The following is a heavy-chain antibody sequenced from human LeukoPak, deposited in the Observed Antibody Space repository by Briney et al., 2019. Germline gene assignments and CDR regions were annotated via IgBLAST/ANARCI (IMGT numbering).Heavy chain of an antibody. Sequence: GGSLRLSCAASGFTFSSYAMSWVRQAPGKGLEWDSAISGSGGSTYYADSVKGRFTISRDNSKNTLYLQMNSLRAEDTAVYYCAKVLSIVVVPAAPREAFDIWGQGTMVTVSS. CDR2: ISGSGGST. CDR3: AKVLSIVVVPAAPREAFDI. V-gene: IGHV3-23*01. D-gene: IGHD2-2*01. J-gene: IGHJ3*02. CDR1: GFTFSSYA.